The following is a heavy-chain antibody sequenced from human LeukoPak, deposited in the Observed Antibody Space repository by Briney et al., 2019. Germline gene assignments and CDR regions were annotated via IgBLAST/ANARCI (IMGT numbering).Heavy chain of an antibody. Sequence: GGSLRLSCAASGFTFSSYWMSWVRQAPGKGLEWVADIKQDGSEKFYVDSVKGRFIISRDNRKNSLHLQMNSLRTEDTALYYCVKDRSTSGVSKFDCWGQGTLVTVSS. CDR1: GFTFSSYW. V-gene: IGHV3-7*03. CDR3: VKDRSTSGVSKFDC. D-gene: IGHD1-1*01. J-gene: IGHJ4*02. CDR2: IKQDGSEK.